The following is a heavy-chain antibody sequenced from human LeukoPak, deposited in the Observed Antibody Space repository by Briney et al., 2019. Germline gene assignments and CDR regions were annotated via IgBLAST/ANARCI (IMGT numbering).Heavy chain of an antibody. CDR3: AKDGVVAALGDNWFDP. V-gene: IGHV3-9*01. Sequence: PGRSLRLSCAASGFTFDDYAMHWVRQAPGKGLEWVSGISWNSGSIGYADSVKGRFTISRDNAKNSLYLQMNSLRAEDTALYYCAKDGVVAALGDNWFDPWGQGTLVTVSS. D-gene: IGHD2-15*01. CDR1: GFTFDDYA. J-gene: IGHJ5*02. CDR2: ISWNSGSI.